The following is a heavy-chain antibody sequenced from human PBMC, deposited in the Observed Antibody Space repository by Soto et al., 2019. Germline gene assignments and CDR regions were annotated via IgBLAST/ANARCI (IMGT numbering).Heavy chain of an antibody. J-gene: IGHJ5*02. V-gene: IGHV4-39*01. D-gene: IGHD4-17*01. CDR3: ARHTTTVTTTWFAP. CDR1: GGSISSSSYY. CDR2: IYYSGST. Sequence: SETLSLTCTVSGGSISSSSYYWGWIRQPPGKGLEWIGSIYYSGSTYYNPSLKSRVTISVDTSKNQFSLKLSSVTAADTAVYYCARHTTTVTTTWFAPWGQGTLVTVSS.